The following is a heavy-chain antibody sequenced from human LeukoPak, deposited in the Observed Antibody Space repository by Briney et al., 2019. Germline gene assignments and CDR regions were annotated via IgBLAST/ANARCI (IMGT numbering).Heavy chain of an antibody. CDR3: ARDSGYYDSSGYYSVY. D-gene: IGHD3-22*01. CDR1: GFTFDDYG. J-gene: IGHJ4*02. Sequence: PGGSLRLSCAASGFTFDDYGMSWVRQAPGKGLEWVSYISSSGGTIYYADSVKGRFTISRDNAKNSLYLQMNSLRAEDTAVYYCARDSGYYDSSGYYSVYWGQGTLVTVSS. V-gene: IGHV3-48*03. CDR2: ISSSGGTI.